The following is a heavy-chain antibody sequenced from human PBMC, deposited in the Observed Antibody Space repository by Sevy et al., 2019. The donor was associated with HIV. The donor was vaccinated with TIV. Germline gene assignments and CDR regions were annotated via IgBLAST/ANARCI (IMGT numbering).Heavy chain of an antibody. CDR2: ISDDSRYI. Sequence: RGYLRLSCAASGFTFRSYSMNWVRQAPGKGLERLSSISDDSRYIYYSDSVKGRFTVSRSNAKSSLYLQINSLRVEDTAIYYCARDFTIFGVVSGIDYWGQGNLVAVSS. D-gene: IGHD3-3*01. CDR3: ARDFTIFGVVSGIDY. J-gene: IGHJ4*02. V-gene: IGHV3-21*01. CDR1: GFTFRSYS.